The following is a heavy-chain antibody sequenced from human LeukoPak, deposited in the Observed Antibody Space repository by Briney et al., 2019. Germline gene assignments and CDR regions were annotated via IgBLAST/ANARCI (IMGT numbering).Heavy chain of an antibody. CDR3: ASPVVPAAIWNAFDI. D-gene: IGHD2-2*02. J-gene: IGHJ3*02. CDR1: GFTFSSYG. Sequence: PGRSLRLSCAASGFTFSSYGMHWVRQAPGKGLEWVAVIWYDGSNKYYADSVKGRFTISRDNSKNTLYLQMNSLRAEDTAVYYCASPVVPAAIWNAFDIWGQGTMVTVSS. V-gene: IGHV3-33*01. CDR2: IWYDGSNK.